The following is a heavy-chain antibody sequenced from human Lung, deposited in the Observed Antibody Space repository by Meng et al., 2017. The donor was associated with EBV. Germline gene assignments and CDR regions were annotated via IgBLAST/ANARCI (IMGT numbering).Heavy chain of an antibody. CDR3: AREAGRDGYATPKFDY. D-gene: IGHD5-24*01. CDR2: IYYTGST. J-gene: IGHJ4*02. V-gene: IGHV4-31*03. Sequence: QVRLQRSGPELMKPPQALSLTSTVPGGSIGSGGYYWSWIRQHPGKGLEWIGYIYYTGSTFYNPSLKSRVTISVDTSKNQFSLKLISATAADTAVYYCAREAGRDGYATPKFDYWGQGTLVTVSS. CDR1: GGSIGSGGYY.